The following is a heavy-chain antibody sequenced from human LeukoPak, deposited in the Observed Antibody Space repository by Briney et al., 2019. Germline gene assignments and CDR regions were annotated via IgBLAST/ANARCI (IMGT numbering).Heavy chain of an antibody. J-gene: IGHJ3*02. CDR1: GGSVSSYF. Sequence: PSETLSLTCSVSGGSVSSYFCSWIRQPPGKGLEWIGYMYYSGSTNYNPSLKSRVTMSVDTPKNQFSLQLSSVTAADTAAYYCARLIWFGELKDAFDIWGQGTMVTVSS. D-gene: IGHD3-10*01. CDR2: MYYSGST. V-gene: IGHV4-59*02. CDR3: ARLIWFGELKDAFDI.